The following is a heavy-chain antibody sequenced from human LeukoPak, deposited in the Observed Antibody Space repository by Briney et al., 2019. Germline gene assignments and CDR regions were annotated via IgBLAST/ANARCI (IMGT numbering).Heavy chain of an antibody. CDR2: IYYSGST. J-gene: IGHJ2*01. Sequence: SETLSLTRTVSGGSIRSYYWSWIRQPPGKGLEWIAYIYYSGSTNYNPSHKSRVTISVDTSKNQFSLKLSSVTAADTAVYYCARVYYSNSYDYWYFDLWGRGTLVTVSS. CDR1: GGSIRSYY. V-gene: IGHV4-59*01. CDR3: ARVYYSNSYDYWYFDL. D-gene: IGHD6-13*01.